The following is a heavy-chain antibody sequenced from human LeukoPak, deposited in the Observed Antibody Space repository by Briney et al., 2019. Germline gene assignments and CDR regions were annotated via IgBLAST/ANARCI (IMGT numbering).Heavy chain of an antibody. J-gene: IGHJ6*03. Sequence: PSETLSLTCTVSGGSISSYYWSWIRQPPGKGLEWIGYIYYSGSTNYNPSLKSRVTISVDTSKNQFSLKLSSVTAADTAVYYCARGIVGATIYYYYYMDVWGKGTTVTVSS. CDR2: IYYSGST. V-gene: IGHV4-59*01. CDR1: GGSISSYY. CDR3: ARGIVGATIYYYYYMDV. D-gene: IGHD1-26*01.